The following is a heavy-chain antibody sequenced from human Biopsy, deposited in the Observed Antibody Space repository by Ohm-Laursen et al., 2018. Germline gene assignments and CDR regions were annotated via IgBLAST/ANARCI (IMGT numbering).Heavy chain of an antibody. J-gene: IGHJ3*02. D-gene: IGHD3-22*01. V-gene: IGHV4-4*07. CDR3: ARWTPEYDSSRYYLDAFDT. CDR1: GGSLSSYY. CDR2: IYSSGST. Sequence: SDTLSLTCTVSGGSLSSYYWSWIRQPAGKGLEWIGRIYSSGSTNYNPSLKSRVTLSMGTSKRQFSLKLSFVTAADTAVYYCARWTPEYDSSRYYLDAFDTWGQGTKVTVSS.